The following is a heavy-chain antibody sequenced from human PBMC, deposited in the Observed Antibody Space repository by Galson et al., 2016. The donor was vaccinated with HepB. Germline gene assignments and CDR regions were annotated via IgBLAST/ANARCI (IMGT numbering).Heavy chain of an antibody. J-gene: IGHJ6*02. Sequence: LSLTCTVSGASISGYYLSWIRQPPGKGLEWIGYIYYSGRTNYNPSLKSRVTISVDTSKNQFSLKLSSVTAADTAVYCCARDDSGGWYGFHYGMDVWGQGTTVTVSS. CDR3: ARDDSGGWYGFHYGMDV. D-gene: IGHD6-19*01. V-gene: IGHV4-59*01. CDR2: IYYSGRT. CDR1: GASISGYY.